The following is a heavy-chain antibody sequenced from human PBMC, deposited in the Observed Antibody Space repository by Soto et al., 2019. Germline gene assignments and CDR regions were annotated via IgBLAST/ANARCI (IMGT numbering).Heavy chain of an antibody. CDR2: ISYDGSNK. CDR3: AKETYAGRLDY. J-gene: IGHJ4*02. CDR1: GFTFSSYG. Sequence: QVQLVESGGGVVQPGRSLRLSCAASGFTFSSYGMHWVRQAPGKGLVWVAVISYDGSNKYYACSVKGRFTISRDNSKNTLYLQVNSLRAEDSAVHYCAKETYAGRLDYWGQGSLVAAAS. V-gene: IGHV3-30*18.